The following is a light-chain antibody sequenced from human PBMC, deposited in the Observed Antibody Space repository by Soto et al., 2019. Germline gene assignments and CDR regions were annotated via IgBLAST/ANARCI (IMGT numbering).Light chain of an antibody. Sequence: QPVLTQSPSASASLGASVKLPCTLRRGHSNYAIAWHQQQSEKGPRYLMKLNSDGSHSKGDGIPDRFSGSSSGAERYLTISSLQSEDEADYYCQTWGSGIVVFGGGTKLTVL. CDR2: LNSDGSH. CDR1: RGHSNYA. J-gene: IGLJ2*01. CDR3: QTWGSGIVV. V-gene: IGLV4-69*01.